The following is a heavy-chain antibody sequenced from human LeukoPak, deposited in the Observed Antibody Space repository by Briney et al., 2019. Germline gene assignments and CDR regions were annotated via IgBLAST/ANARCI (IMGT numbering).Heavy chain of an antibody. CDR3: AKWGDYDVLTGYYDPDY. CDR1: GFTFRNYA. J-gene: IGHJ4*02. Sequence: PGGSLRLSCAASGFTFRNYAMSWVRQAPGKGLEWVSAITGSGGGTYYADSVKGRFTISRDNSKNTLYLQMNSLRAEDTAVYYCAKWGDYDVLTGYYDPDYWGQGTLVTVSS. V-gene: IGHV3-23*01. D-gene: IGHD3-9*01. CDR2: ITGSGGGT.